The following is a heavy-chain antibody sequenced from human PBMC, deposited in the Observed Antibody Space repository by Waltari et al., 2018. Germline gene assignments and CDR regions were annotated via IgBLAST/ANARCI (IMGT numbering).Heavy chain of an antibody. CDR3: GRFGSPGSFDS. D-gene: IGHD3-10*01. J-gene: IGHJ5*02. Sequence: DVQLLESGGALVQPGGSLRLSCTAPGFTFRNHWMGWVRQIPGKGLEYVATISPDGSGKKYVDSVKGRFTVSRDNAQNSFFLQMNSLRAEDTAVYYCGRFGSPGSFDSWGQGTLVTVSS. V-gene: IGHV3-7*01. CDR2: ISPDGSGK. CDR1: GFTFRNHW.